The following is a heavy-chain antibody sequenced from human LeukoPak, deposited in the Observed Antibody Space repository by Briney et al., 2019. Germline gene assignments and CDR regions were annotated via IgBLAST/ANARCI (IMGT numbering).Heavy chain of an antibody. V-gene: IGHV3-33*01. D-gene: IGHD6-19*01. CDR1: GFTFSSYG. CDR2: IWYGGSNK. J-gene: IGHJ4*02. CDR3: ARSTRKYSSGWSLAY. Sequence: PGGSLRLSCAASGFTFSSYGMHWVRQAPGKGLEWVAVIWYGGSNKYYADSVEGRFTISRDNSKNTLYLQMNSLRAEDTAVYYCARSTRKYSSGWSLAYWGQGTLVTVSS.